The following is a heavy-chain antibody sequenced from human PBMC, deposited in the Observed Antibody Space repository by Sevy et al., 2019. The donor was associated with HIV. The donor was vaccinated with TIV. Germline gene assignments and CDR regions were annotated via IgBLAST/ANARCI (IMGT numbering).Heavy chain of an antibody. CDR1: GGTFSSYA. CDR3: ARGAHRVRLGELSSPLDY. Sequence: ASVKVSCKASGGTFSSYAISWVRQAPGQGLEWMGGIIPIFGTANYAQKFQGRVTITADESTSTAYMELSSLRSEDAAVYYWARGAHRVRLGELSSPLDYWGQGTLVTVSS. V-gene: IGHV1-69*13. CDR2: IIPIFGTA. J-gene: IGHJ4*02. D-gene: IGHD3-16*02.